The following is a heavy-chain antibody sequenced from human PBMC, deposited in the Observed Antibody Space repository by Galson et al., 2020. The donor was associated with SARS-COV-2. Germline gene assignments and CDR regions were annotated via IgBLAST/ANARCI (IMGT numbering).Heavy chain of an antibody. D-gene: IGHD1-26*01. CDR2: IYSGGST. J-gene: IGHJ4*02. CDR1: GFTVSSNY. CDR3: ARAASSGSDSYFDY. Sequence: GGSLRLSCAASGFTVSSNYMSWVRQAPGKGLEWVSVIYSGGSTYYADSVKGRFTISRDNSKNTLYLKMNSLRAEDTAVYYCARAASSGSDSYFDYWGQGTLVTVSS. V-gene: IGHV3-66*01.